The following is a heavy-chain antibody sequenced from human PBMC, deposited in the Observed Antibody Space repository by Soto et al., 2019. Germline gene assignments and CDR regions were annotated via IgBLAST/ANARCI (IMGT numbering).Heavy chain of an antibody. Sequence: EVQLVESGGGLVQPGGSLRLSCAASGFTFSSYAMHWVRQAPGKGLEYVSAISSNGGSTYYANSVKGRFTISRDNSKNTLYLQMGSLRAEDMAVYYCARHSSTATLYDAFDIWGQGTMVTVSS. J-gene: IGHJ3*02. V-gene: IGHV3-64*01. CDR1: GFTFSSYA. CDR3: ARHSSTATLYDAFDI. D-gene: IGHD4-17*01. CDR2: ISSNGGST.